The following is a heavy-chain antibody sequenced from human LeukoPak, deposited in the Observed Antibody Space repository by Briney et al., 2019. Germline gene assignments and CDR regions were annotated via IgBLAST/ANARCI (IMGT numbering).Heavy chain of an antibody. CDR3: ARGVVVITPRD. D-gene: IGHD3-22*01. V-gene: IGHV4-59*01. Sequence: PSETLSLTCPVSGGSISSDYWSWVRQSPGKGLEWIGYIYYSGTTNYSPSLKGRVTISVDTSRNQFSLKLSSVTAADTAVYYCARGVVVITPRDWGQGTLVTASS. J-gene: IGHJ4*02. CDR2: IYYSGTT. CDR1: GGSISSDY.